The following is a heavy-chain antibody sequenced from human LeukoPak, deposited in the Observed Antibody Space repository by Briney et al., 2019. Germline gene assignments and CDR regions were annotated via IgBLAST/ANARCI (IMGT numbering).Heavy chain of an antibody. CDR1: GYTFTSYY. V-gene: IGHV1-46*01. J-gene: IGHJ6*02. CDR3: ARGGYSYGLYYYYGMDV. Sequence: ASVKVSCKASGYTFTSYYMHWVRQAPGQGLEWMGIINPSGGSTSYAQKFQGRVTMTGDTSTSTVYMELSSLRSEDTAVYYCARGGYSYGLYYYYGMDVWGQGTTVTVSS. D-gene: IGHD5-18*01. CDR2: INPSGGST.